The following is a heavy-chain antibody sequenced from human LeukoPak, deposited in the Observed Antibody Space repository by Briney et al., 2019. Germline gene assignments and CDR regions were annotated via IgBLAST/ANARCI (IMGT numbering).Heavy chain of an antibody. Sequence: GGSLRLSCAASGLTFSNYAMSWVRQAPGKGLEWVSAITGSGGNTYYADSVKGRFTISRDNSKNTVFLQMNSLRAEDTAVYYCAKWGDYDVLTGYYVSDYWGQGTLVTVSS. V-gene: IGHV3-23*01. J-gene: IGHJ4*02. D-gene: IGHD3-9*01. CDR2: ITGSGGNT. CDR1: GLTFSNYA. CDR3: AKWGDYDVLTGYYVSDY.